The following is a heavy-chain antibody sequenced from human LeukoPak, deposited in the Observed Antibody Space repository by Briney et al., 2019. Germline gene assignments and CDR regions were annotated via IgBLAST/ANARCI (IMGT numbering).Heavy chain of an antibody. Sequence: GGSLRLSCAASGFTLSSYWMSWVRQAPGKGLEWVAIIKDDGSEKDYVDSGKGRFTISRDNPKNTLYLQMKSLRSEDTAIYYCAKTGGNCASHCYFDSSGQGNLVTASS. J-gene: IGHJ4*02. D-gene: IGHD2-21*01. V-gene: IGHV3-7*03. CDR3: AKTGGNCASHCYFDS. CDR1: GFTLSSYW. CDR2: IKDDGSEK.